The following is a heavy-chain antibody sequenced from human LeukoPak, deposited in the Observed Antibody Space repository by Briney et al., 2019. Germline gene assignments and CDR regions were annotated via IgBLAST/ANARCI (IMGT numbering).Heavy chain of an antibody. V-gene: IGHV4-39*01. CDR3: ARHAFDWRTDY. CDR1: GGSISSGSYY. J-gene: IGHJ4*02. CDR2: IYHSGST. D-gene: IGHD3-9*01. Sequence: SETLSLTCTVSGGSISSGSYYWVWIRQPPGKGLEWIASIYHSGSTYYNPSLKSRVTISVHTSKNQFSLKLTSVTAADTAVYYCARHAFDWRTDYWGQGTLVAVSP.